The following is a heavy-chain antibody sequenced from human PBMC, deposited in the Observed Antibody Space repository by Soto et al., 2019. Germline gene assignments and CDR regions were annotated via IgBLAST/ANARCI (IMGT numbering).Heavy chain of an antibody. CDR3: AKDIRRGHPPYSSLYFQH. Sequence: GGSLRLSCAASGFTFSSYAMSWVRQAPGKGLEWVSAISGSGGSTYYADSVKGRFTISRDNSKNTLYLQMNSLRAEDTAVYYCAKDIRRGHPPYSSLYFQHWGQGTLVTVSS. CDR2: ISGSGGST. J-gene: IGHJ1*01. V-gene: IGHV3-23*01. D-gene: IGHD6-6*01. CDR1: GFTFSSYA.